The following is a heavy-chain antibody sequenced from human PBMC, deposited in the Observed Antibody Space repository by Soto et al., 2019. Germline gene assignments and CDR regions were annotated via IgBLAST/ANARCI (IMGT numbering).Heavy chain of an antibody. D-gene: IGHD1-26*01. J-gene: IGHJ6*03. CDR3: ARGKVGAPSHYMDV. CDR1: GGSFSGYY. Sequence: SETLSLTCTVYGGSFSGYYWSWIRQPPGKGLEWIGEINHSGSTNYNPSLKSRVTISVDTSKNQFSLKLSSVTAADTAVYYCARGKVGAPSHYMDVWGKGTTVTVSS. CDR2: INHSGST. V-gene: IGHV4-34*01.